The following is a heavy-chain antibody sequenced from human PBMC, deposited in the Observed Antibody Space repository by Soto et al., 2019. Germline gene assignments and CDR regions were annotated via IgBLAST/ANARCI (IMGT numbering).Heavy chain of an antibody. J-gene: IGHJ6*02. CDR2: INAGNGNT. CDR3: VLRREAYYYYGMDV. CDR1: GYTFTSYA. D-gene: IGHD1-26*01. Sequence: GASVKVSCKASGYTFTSYAMHWVRQAPGQRLEWMGWINAGNGNTKYSQKFQGRVTITRDTSASTAYMELSSLRSEDTAVYYCVLRREAYYYYGMDVWGQGTTVNVS. V-gene: IGHV1-3*01.